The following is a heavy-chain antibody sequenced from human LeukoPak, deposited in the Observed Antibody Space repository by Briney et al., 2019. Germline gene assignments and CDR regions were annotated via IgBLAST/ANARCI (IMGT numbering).Heavy chain of an antibody. J-gene: IGHJ4*02. CDR3: ARDPRYVVRGRFDY. CDR2: INHSGST. V-gene: IGHV4-34*01. CDR1: GGSFSGYY. D-gene: IGHD3-10*01. Sequence: SETLSLTCAVYGGSFSGYYWSWIRQPPGKGLEWIGEINHSGSTNYNPSLKSRVTISVDTSKNQFSLKLSSVTAADTAAYYCARDPRYVVRGRFDYWGQGTLVTVSS.